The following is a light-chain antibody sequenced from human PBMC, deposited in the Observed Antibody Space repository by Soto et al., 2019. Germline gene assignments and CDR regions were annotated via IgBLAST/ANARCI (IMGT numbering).Light chain of an antibody. J-gene: IGLJ2*01. CDR3: SSYTSSSTLVV. Sequence: QSALTQPASVSGSPGQSITISCTGTSSDVGGYNYVSWYQQHPGKAPKLMIFEVSNRPSGVSNRFSDSKSGNTASLTISGLQAEHEADYYCSSYTSSSTLVVFGGGTKLTVL. CDR1: SSDVGGYNY. CDR2: EVS. V-gene: IGLV2-14*01.